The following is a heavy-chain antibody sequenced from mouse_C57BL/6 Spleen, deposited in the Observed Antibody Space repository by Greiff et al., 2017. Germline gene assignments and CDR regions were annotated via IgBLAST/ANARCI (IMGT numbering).Heavy chain of an antibody. CDR2: IYPGSGNT. J-gene: IGHJ4*01. D-gene: IGHD3-2*02. CDR3: AREEAQGYYYAMDY. Sequence: QVQLQQSGAELVRPGASVKLSCKASGYTFTDYYINWVKQRPGQGLEWIARIYPGSGNTYYNEKFKGKATLTAEKSSSTAYMQLSSLTSEDSAVYFCAREEAQGYYYAMDYWGQGTSVTVSS. CDR1: GYTFTDYY. V-gene: IGHV1-76*01.